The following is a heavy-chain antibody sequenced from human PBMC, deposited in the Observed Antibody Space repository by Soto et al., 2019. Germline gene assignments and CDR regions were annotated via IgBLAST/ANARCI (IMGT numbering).Heavy chain of an antibody. CDR3: ARVRQYSSRWYGRDGMDV. Sequence: QVQLQESGPGLVKPSQTLSLTCTVSGGSISSGGYYWSWIRQHPGKGLEWIGYIYYSGSTYYNPSLRSQDTISVDTSKSQYALKLSSVTAADTAVYYCARVRQYSSRWYGRDGMDVWGQGTTVTVSS. J-gene: IGHJ6*02. CDR1: GGSISSGGYY. V-gene: IGHV4-31*01. CDR2: IYYSGST. D-gene: IGHD6-13*01.